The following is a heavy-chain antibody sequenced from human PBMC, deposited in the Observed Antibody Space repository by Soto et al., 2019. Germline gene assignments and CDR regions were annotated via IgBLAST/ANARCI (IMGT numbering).Heavy chain of an antibody. Sequence: SETLSLTCTVSGGSISSSSYYWGWIRQPPGKGLEWIGSIYYSGSTYYNPSLKSRVTISVDTSKNQFSLKLSSVTAADTAVYYCARLGLYYDFWSGYSPKNYYGMDVWGQGTTVTVSS. D-gene: IGHD3-3*01. CDR3: ARLGLYYDFWSGYSPKNYYGMDV. CDR2: IYYSGST. CDR1: GGSISSSSYY. J-gene: IGHJ6*02. V-gene: IGHV4-39*01.